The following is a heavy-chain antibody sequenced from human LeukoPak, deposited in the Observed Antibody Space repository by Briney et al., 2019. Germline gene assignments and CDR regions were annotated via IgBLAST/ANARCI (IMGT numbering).Heavy chain of an antibody. J-gene: IGHJ4*02. V-gene: IGHV3-23*01. CDR1: GFTFSSYA. CDR3: ANGPDYYGSGSSFFDY. D-gene: IGHD3-10*01. Sequence: PGGSLRLSCAASGFTFSSYAMSWVRQAPGKGLEWVSAISGSGGSTYYADSVKGRFTISRDNSKNTLYLQMNSLRAEDTAVYYCANGPDYYGSGSSFFDYWGQGTLVTVSS. CDR2: ISGSGGST.